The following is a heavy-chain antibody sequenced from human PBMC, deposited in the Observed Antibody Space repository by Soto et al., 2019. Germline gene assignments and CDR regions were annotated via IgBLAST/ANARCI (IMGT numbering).Heavy chain of an antibody. V-gene: IGHV3-23*01. J-gene: IGHJ4*02. D-gene: IGHD3-10*01. Sequence: PGGSLRLSCAASGFTFSSYAMSWVRQAPGKGLEWVSAISGSGGSTYYADSVKGRFTISRDNSKNTLYLQMNSLRAEDTAVYYCAKGDPRGFTDLYYFDYWGQGTLVTVSS. CDR3: AKGDPRGFTDLYYFDY. CDR1: GFTFSSYA. CDR2: ISGSGGST.